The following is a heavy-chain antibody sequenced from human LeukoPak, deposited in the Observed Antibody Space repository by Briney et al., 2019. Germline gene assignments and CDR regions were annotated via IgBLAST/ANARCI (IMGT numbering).Heavy chain of an antibody. CDR3: AKTRQGSNTFDL. J-gene: IGHJ3*01. Sequence: PSETLSLTCTVSGGSISSYYWSWIRQPPGKGLEWIGYIYYSGSTNYNPSLKSRVTISVDTSKNQFSLKLSSVTAADTAVYYCAKTRQGSNTFDLWGQGTMVIVSS. V-gene: IGHV4-59*08. CDR2: IYYSGST. CDR1: GGSISSYY. D-gene: IGHD2/OR15-2a*01.